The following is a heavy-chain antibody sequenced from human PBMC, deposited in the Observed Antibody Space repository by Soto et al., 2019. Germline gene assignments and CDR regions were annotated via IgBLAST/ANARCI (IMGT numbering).Heavy chain of an antibody. CDR2: ISYDGSNK. J-gene: IGHJ4*02. CDR1: GFTFSSYA. CDR3: ANTNDHYGGKDY. Sequence: GGSLRLSCAASGFTFSSYAMHWVRQAPGKGLEWVAVISYDGSNKYYADSVKGRFTISRDNSKNTLYLQMNSLRAEDTAVYYCANTNDHYGGKDYWGQGTLVTVSS. D-gene: IGHD2-8*01. V-gene: IGHV3-30-3*01.